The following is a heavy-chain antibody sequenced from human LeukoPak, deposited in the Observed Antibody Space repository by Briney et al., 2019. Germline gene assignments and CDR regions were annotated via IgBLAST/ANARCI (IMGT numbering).Heavy chain of an antibody. V-gene: IGHV3-23*01. D-gene: IGHD1-1*01. J-gene: IGHJ4*02. CDR3: ARASWISNADAVW. Sequence: GGCLRVWRVAAEFRVGSNGRCWGRPAQARGLEWVSSIRGNGDTFYADSVKGRFTLSRDDSRNTVYLHLNNLRVEDSAVYYCARASWISNADAVWWGQGTLVTVSS. CDR1: EFRVGSNG. CDR2: IRGNGDT.